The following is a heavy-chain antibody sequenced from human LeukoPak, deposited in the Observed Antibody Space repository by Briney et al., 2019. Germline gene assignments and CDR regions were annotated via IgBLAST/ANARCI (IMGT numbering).Heavy chain of an antibody. CDR1: GGSISSSSYF. Sequence: SETLSLTCTVSGGSISSSSYFWAWIRQPPGKGLEWIASVYYSGSTFYSPPLKSRVTMSTDSSKDQFSLKLSSVTAADTAVYYCASRGIAIFGPVDYWGQGTLVTVSS. D-gene: IGHD3-3*01. V-gene: IGHV4-39*07. J-gene: IGHJ4*02. CDR3: ASRGIAIFGPVDY. CDR2: VYYSGST.